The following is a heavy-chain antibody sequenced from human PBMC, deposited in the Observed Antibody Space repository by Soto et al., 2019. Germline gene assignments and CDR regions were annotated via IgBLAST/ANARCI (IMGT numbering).Heavy chain of an antibody. CDR1: GLTFISYA. D-gene: IGHD3-10*01. J-gene: IGHJ4*02. V-gene: IGHV3-30*04. Sequence: PGGSMRLSCTASGLTFISYAMHWVRQAPGKGLEWVAVISYVGSNKYYADSVKGRFTISRDNSKNTLYLQMNSLRAEDTAVYYCARDYNPGRIFGYWGQGTLVTVSS. CDR2: ISYVGSNK. CDR3: ARDYNPGRIFGY.